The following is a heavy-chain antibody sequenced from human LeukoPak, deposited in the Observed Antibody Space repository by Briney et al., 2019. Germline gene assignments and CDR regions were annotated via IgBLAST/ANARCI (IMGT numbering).Heavy chain of an antibody. CDR1: GFTFSSYE. CDR3: ARASQGYGMDV. CDR2: VSSSGSTI. Sequence: GGSLRLSCAASGFTFSSYEMNWVRQAPGKGLEWVSYVSSSGSTIYYADSVKGRFTISRDNAKNSLYLQMNSLRAEDTAVYYCARASQGYGMDVWGQGTTATVSS. J-gene: IGHJ6*02. V-gene: IGHV3-48*03.